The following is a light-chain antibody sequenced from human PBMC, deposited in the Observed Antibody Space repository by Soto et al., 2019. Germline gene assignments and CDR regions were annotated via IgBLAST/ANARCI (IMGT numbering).Light chain of an antibody. CDR3: QKYNSAPCA. CDR2: AAS. V-gene: IGKV1-27*01. CDR1: QAISNY. Sequence: DIQMTQSPSSLSASVGDRVTITCRASQAISNYLAWYQQKPGKVPKLLIYAASTLQTGVPSRFSGSGSGTDFTLTIRSLQPEDFATYYCQKYNSAPCAFGPGTKLDIK. J-gene: IGKJ3*01.